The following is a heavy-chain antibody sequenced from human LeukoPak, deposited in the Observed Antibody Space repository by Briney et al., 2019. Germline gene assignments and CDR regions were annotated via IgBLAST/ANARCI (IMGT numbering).Heavy chain of an antibody. V-gene: IGHV4-39*07. D-gene: IGHD3-16*02. Sequence: SQTLSLTCTVSGGSINSRTYYWSWIRQPPGKGLEWIGEINHSGSTNYNPSLKSRVTISVDTSKNQFSLKLSSVTAADTAVYYCARRHYDYVWGSYRQSDAFDIWGQGTMVTVSS. CDR3: ARRHYDYVWGSYRQSDAFDI. CDR1: GGSINSRTYY. CDR2: INHSGST. J-gene: IGHJ3*02.